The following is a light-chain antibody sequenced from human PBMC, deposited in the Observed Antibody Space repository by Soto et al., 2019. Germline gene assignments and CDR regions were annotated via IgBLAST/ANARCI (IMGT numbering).Light chain of an antibody. CDR2: EVS. J-gene: IGLJ2*01. CDR3: SSYTSGSTLVV. V-gene: IGLV2-14*01. CDR1: SSDVGGYNY. Sequence: QSALTQPASVSGSPGQSITISCTGTSSDVGGYNYVSWYQQHPGKAPKLMIYEVSNRPSEVSNRFSGSKFCNTASLTISGLQAEDEGNYSCSSYTSGSTLVVFGGGTKLTVL.